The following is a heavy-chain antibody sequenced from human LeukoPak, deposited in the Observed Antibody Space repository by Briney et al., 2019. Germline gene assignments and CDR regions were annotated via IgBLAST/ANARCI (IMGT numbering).Heavy chain of an antibody. CDR2: IRYDGSNK. J-gene: IGHJ3*02. V-gene: IGHV3-30*02. CDR1: GFTFSSYG. CDR3: AKRNNWGSENAFDI. Sequence: GGSLRLSCAASGFTFSSYGMHWVRQAPGKGLEWVAFIRYDGSNKYYADSVKGRFTISRGNSRNTLYLQMNSLRAEDTAVYYCAKRNNWGSENAFDIWGQGTMVTVSS. D-gene: IGHD7-27*01.